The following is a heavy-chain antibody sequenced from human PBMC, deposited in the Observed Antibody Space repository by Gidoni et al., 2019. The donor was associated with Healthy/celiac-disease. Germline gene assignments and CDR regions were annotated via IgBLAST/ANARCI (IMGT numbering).Heavy chain of an antibody. CDR3: ARDGPPEDSSSLYYFDY. D-gene: IGHD6-6*01. CDR2: ISYDGSNK. CDR1: GFTFSSSA. Sequence: QVQLVESGGGVVQPGRSLRLSCAASGFTFSSSAMHWVRQAPGKGLEWVAVISYDGSNKYYADSVKGRFTISRDNSKNTLYLQMNSLRAEDTAVYYCARDGPPEDSSSLYYFDYWGQGTLVTVSS. J-gene: IGHJ4*02. V-gene: IGHV3-30-3*01.